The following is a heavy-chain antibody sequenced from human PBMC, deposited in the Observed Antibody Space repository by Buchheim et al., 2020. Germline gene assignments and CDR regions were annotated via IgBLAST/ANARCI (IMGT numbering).Heavy chain of an antibody. CDR2: IYYSGST. J-gene: IGHJ5*02. CDR3: AREVNGGYCSGGSCYRSRWFDP. CDR1: GGSISSYY. V-gene: IGHV4-59*01. D-gene: IGHD2-15*01. Sequence: QVQLQESGPGLVKPSETLSLTCTVSGGSISSYYWSWIRQPPGKGLEWIGYIYYSGSTNYNPSLKSRVTISVDTSKNQFSLTLSSVTAADTAVYYCAREVNGGYCSGGSCYRSRWFDPWGQGTL.